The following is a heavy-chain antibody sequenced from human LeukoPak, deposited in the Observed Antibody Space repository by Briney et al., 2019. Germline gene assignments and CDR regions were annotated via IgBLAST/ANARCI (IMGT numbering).Heavy chain of an antibody. CDR1: GYTLTELS. V-gene: IGHV1-24*01. Sequence: ASVKVSCKVSGYTLTELSMHWVRQAPGKGLEWMGGFDPEDGETIYAQKFQGRVTMTEDTSTDTAYMELSSLRSEDTAVYYCATPKDVWGSYRYFYYWGQGTLVTVSS. CDR3: ATPKDVWGSYRYFYY. CDR2: FDPEDGET. D-gene: IGHD3-16*02. J-gene: IGHJ4*02.